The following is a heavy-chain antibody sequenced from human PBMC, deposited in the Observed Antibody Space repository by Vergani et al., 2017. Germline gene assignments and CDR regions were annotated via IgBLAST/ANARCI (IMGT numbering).Heavy chain of an antibody. Sequence: QVQLQESGPGLVKPSQTLSLTCTVSGGSISSGGYYWSWIRQHPGKGLEWIGYIYYSGSTYYNPSLKSRVTISVDTSKNQFSLKLSSVTAEDTAVYYCAKDWMRYRPIDAFDIWGQGTMVTVSS. J-gene: IGHJ3*02. CDR1: GGSISSGGYY. CDR3: AKDWMRYRPIDAFDI. V-gene: IGHV4-31*03. CDR2: IYYSGST. D-gene: IGHD1-26*01.